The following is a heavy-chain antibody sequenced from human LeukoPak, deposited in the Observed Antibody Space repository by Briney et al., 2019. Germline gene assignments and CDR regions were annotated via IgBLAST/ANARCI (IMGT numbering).Heavy chain of an antibody. Sequence: PGGSLRLSCAASGFTFSSYAMHWVRQAPGKGLEWVAVISYDGSNKYYADSVKGRFTISRDNSKNTLYLQMNSLRAEDTAVYYCARAISKSQRAFDYWGQGTLVTVSS. CDR3: ARAISKSQRAFDY. CDR1: GFTFSSYA. V-gene: IGHV3-30*04. D-gene: IGHD2-2*01. CDR2: ISYDGSNK. J-gene: IGHJ4*02.